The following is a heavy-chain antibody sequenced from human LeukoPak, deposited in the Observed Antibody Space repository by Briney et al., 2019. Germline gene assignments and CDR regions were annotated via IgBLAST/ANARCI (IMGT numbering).Heavy chain of an antibody. V-gene: IGHV1-24*01. J-gene: IGHJ3*02. CDR2: FDPEDGET. CDR1: GYTLTELS. D-gene: IGHD3-10*01. CDR3: ATDASMVRGRGAFDI. Sequence: ASVKVSCKVSGYTLTELSMHWVRQAPGKGLEWMGGFDPEDGETIYAQKFQGRVTMTEDTSTDTAYMELSSLRSEDTAVYYCATDASMVRGRGAFDIWGQGTMVTVSS.